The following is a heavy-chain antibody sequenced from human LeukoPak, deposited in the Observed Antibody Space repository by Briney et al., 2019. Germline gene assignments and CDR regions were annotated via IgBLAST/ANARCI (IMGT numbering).Heavy chain of an antibody. CDR2: IYHSGST. CDR3: ARGNSGSYGQTDY. Sequence: SETLSLTCTVSGGPISSGGYSWSWIRQPPGKGLEWIGYIYHSGSTYYNPSLKSRVTISVDTSKNQFSLKLSSVTAADTAVYYCARGNSGSYGQTDYWGQGTLVTVSS. D-gene: IGHD1-26*01. CDR1: GGPISSGGYS. J-gene: IGHJ4*02. V-gene: IGHV4-30-2*02.